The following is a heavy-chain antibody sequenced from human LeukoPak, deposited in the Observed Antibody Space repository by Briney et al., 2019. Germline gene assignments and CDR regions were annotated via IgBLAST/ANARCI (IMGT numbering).Heavy chain of an antibody. J-gene: IGHJ4*02. CDR2: ISSSSSYI. V-gene: IGHV3-21*01. CDR3: AREPTYYYDSSGAL. Sequence: PGGSLRLSWAASGFTFSSYSMNWVRQAPGKGLEWVSSISSSSSYIYYADSVKGRFTISRDNAKNSLYLQMNSLRAEDTAVYYCAREPTYYYDSSGALWGQGTLVTVSS. D-gene: IGHD3-22*01. CDR1: GFTFSSYS.